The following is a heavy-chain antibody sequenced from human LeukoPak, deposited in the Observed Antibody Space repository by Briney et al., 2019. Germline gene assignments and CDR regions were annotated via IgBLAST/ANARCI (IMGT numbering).Heavy chain of an antibody. CDR3: ASSGSYSGQFDY. D-gene: IGHD1-26*01. CDR1: GGSISSYY. CDR2: IYYSGST. V-gene: IGHV4-59*08. J-gene: IGHJ4*02. Sequence: SETLSLTCTVSGGSISSYYWSWTRQPPEKGLEWIGYIYYSGSTNYSPSLKSRVTISVDTSKNQFSLKLSSVTAADTAVYYCASSGSYSGQFDYWGQGTLVTVSS.